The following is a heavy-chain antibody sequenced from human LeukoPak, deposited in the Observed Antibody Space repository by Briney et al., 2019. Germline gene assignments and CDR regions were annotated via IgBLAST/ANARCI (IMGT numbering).Heavy chain of an antibody. V-gene: IGHV3-11*04. CDR1: GFTFSDYY. Sequence: AGGSLRLSCAASGFTFSDYYMSWIRQAPGKGLEWVSYISSSGSTIYYADSVKGRSTISRDNAKNSLYLQMNSLRAEDTAVYYCARNADYGSGSYSSPFDPWGQGTLVTVSS. CDR3: ARNADYGSGSYSSPFDP. D-gene: IGHD3-10*01. CDR2: ISSSGSTI. J-gene: IGHJ5*02.